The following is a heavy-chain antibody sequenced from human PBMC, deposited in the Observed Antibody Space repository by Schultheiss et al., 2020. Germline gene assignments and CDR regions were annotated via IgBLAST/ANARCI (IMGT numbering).Heavy chain of an antibody. CDR3: TTDPPDGRIIWFRESTEYYYYGMDV. D-gene: IGHD3-10*01. CDR2: IKSKTDGGTT. Sequence: GGSLRLSCAASGFTFSNAWMNWVRQAPGKGLEWVGRIKSKTDGGTTDYAAPVKGRFTISRDDSKNTLYLQMNSLKTEDTAVYYCTTDPPDGRIIWFRESTEYYYYGMDVWGQGTTVTVS. V-gene: IGHV3-15*07. CDR1: GFTFSNAW. J-gene: IGHJ6*02.